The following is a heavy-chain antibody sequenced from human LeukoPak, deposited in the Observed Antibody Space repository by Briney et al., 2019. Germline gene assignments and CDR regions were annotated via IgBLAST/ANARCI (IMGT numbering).Heavy chain of an antibody. V-gene: IGHV7-4-1*02. CDR2: INTNTGNP. Sequence: ASVKVSCKASGYTFTSYAMNWVRQAPGQGLEWMGWINTNTGNPTYAQGFTGRFVFSLDTSVSTAYLQISSLKAEDTAVYYCASGASRYYYDSSGSPFDYWGQGTLDTVSS. J-gene: IGHJ4*02. D-gene: IGHD3-22*01. CDR3: ASGASRYYYDSSGSPFDY. CDR1: GYTFTSYA.